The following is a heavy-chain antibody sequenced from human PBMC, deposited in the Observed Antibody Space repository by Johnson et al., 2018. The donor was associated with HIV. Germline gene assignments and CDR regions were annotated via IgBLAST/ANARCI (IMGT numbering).Heavy chain of an antibody. CDR2: IIPSGTGT. CDR3: ARVGGWGAFDI. V-gene: IGHV3-23*04. CDR1: ELSFDSYS. J-gene: IGHJ3*02. Sequence: VESGGGLVQPGGSLRLSCKASELSFDSYSMSWVRQAPGKGLEWVSGIIPSGTGTHYADSVEGRFTISRDNSRNTVYLQINSLRAEDTAVYYCARVGGWGAFDIWGQGTRVTVSS. D-gene: IGHD3-10*01.